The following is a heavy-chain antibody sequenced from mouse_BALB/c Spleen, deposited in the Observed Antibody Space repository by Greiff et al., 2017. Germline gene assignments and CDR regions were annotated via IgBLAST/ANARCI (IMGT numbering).Heavy chain of an antibody. CDR1: GYTFTSYT. D-gene: IGHD1-1*01. CDR3: AREGELITTVPAGFAY. Sequence: VQLQQSGAELARPGASVKMSCKASGYTFTSYTMHWVKQRPGQGLEWIGYINPYNDGTKYNEKFKGKATLTSDKSSSTAYMELSSLTSEDSAVYYCAREGELITTVPAGFAYWGQGTLVTVSA. V-gene: IGHV1-14*01. J-gene: IGHJ3*01. CDR2: INPYNDGT.